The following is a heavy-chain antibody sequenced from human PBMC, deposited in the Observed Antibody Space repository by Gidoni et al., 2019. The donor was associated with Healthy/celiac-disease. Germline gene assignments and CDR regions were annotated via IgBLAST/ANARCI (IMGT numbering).Heavy chain of an antibody. CDR2: IYHSGST. V-gene: IGHV4-4*02. CDR1: GGSLSSSNW. Sequence: QVQLQESGPGLVKPSGTLSLTCAVSGGSLSSSNWWSWVRQPPGKGLEWIGEIYHSGSTNYNPSLKSRVTISVDKSKNQFSLKLSSVTAADTAVYYCARDRGDIVVVPAASLPYGMDVWGQGTTVTVSS. J-gene: IGHJ6*02. CDR3: ARDRGDIVVVPAASLPYGMDV. D-gene: IGHD2-2*01.